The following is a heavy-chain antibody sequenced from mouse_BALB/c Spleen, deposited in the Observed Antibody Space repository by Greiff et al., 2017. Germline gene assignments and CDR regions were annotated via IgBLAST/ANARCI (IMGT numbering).Heavy chain of an antibody. Sequence: VQLQQSGAELVKPGASVKLSCTASGFHIKDTYMHWVKQRPEQCLEWIGRIGPANGNTKYDPKFQGKATITADTSSNTAYLQLSSLTSEDTAVYYCARDSSGYVFAYWGQGTLVTVSA. V-gene: IGHV14-3*02. CDR3: ARDSSGYVFAY. CDR1: GFHIKDTY. CDR2: IGPANGNT. J-gene: IGHJ3*01. D-gene: IGHD3-2*01.